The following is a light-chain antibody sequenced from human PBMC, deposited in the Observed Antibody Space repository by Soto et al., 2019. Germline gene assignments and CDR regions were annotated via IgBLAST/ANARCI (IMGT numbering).Light chain of an antibody. Sequence: MVLTQSPGTLSLSPGERATLSCRTSQSVSSNYLAWYQQKPGQAPRLFIYGASSRATGIPDRFSGSGSGTDFTLTISRLEPEDFAVYYCQQYGISPRTFGQGTKVDIK. J-gene: IGKJ1*01. CDR2: GAS. V-gene: IGKV3-20*01. CDR1: QSVSSNY. CDR3: QQYGISPRT.